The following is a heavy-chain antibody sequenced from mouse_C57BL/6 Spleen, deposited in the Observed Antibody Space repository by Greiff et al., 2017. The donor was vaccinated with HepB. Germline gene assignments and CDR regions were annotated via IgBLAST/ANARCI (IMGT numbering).Heavy chain of an antibody. J-gene: IGHJ3*01. CDR2: IHPNSGST. D-gene: IGHD2-4*01. CDR1: GYTFTSYW. V-gene: IGHV1-64*01. CDR3: AIEYDEGVTFFFAY. Sequence: VQLQQSGAELVKPGASVKLSCKASGYTFTSYWMHWVKQRPGQGLEWIGMIHPNSGSTNYNEKFKSKATLTVDKSSSTAYMQLSSLTSEDSAVYYCAIEYDEGVTFFFAYWGQGTLVTVSA.